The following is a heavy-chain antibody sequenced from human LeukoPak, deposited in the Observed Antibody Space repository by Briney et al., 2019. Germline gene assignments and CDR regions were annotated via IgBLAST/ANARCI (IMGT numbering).Heavy chain of an antibody. J-gene: IGHJ4*02. CDR1: GGSISSGGYY. Sequence: SETLSLTCTVSGGSISSGGYYWSWIRQPPGKGLEWIGYIYYSGSTNYNPSLKSRVTISVDTSKNQFSLKLSSVTAADTAVYYCARLDYYDSSGLDYWGQGTLVTVSS. CDR3: ARLDYYDSSGLDY. D-gene: IGHD3-22*01. V-gene: IGHV4-61*08. CDR2: IYYSGST.